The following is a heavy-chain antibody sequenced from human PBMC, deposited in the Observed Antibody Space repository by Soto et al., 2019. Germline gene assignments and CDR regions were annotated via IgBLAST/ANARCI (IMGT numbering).Heavy chain of an antibody. V-gene: IGHV3-11*01. CDR2: ISSSGSTI. CDR1: GFTLNDYY. Sequence: PGGSLRLSCVASGFTLNDYYVSWIRQAPGKGLEWISYISSSGSTIYYADSVKGRFTVSRDNAKNTLYLQMSSLRADDSAVYYCVRALFSSTGIDYWGQGTLVTVSS. CDR3: VRALFSSTGIDY. J-gene: IGHJ4*02. D-gene: IGHD2-2*01.